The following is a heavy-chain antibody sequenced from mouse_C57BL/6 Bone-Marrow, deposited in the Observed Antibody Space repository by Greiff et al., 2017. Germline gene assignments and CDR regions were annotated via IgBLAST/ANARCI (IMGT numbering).Heavy chain of an antibody. CDR1: GFTFSDFY. J-gene: IGHJ4*01. CDR3: ARDADPYPYAMDY. CDR2: SRNKANDYTT. V-gene: IGHV7-1*01. Sequence: EVKVVESGGGLVQSGRSLRLSCATSGFTFSDFYMEWVRQAPGKGLEWIAASRNKANDYTTEYSASVKGRFIVSRDTSQSILYLQMNALRAEDTAIYYCARDADPYPYAMDYWGQGTSVTVSS. D-gene: IGHD2-10*01.